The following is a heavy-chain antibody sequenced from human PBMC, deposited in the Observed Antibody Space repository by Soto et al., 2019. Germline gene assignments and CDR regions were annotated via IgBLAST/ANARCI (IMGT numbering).Heavy chain of an antibody. D-gene: IGHD3-10*01. V-gene: IGHV1-18*01. CDR2: ISAYNGNT. CDR1: GYTFTSYG. J-gene: IGHJ6*02. Sequence: ASVKVSCTASGYTFTSYGIRSVRQAPGQGPEWMGWISAYNGNTNYAQKLQGRVTMTTDTSTSTAYMELRSLRSDDTAVYYCARDLITMVRGVILPYGMDVWGQGTTVTVSS. CDR3: ARDLITMVRGVILPYGMDV.